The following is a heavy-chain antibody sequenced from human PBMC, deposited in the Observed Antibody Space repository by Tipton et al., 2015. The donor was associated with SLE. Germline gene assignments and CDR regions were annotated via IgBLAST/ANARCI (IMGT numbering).Heavy chain of an antibody. V-gene: IGHV3-23*01. J-gene: IGHJ5*02. CDR1: GFTFTTYA. CDR3: ARDRWSSGWP. D-gene: IGHD6-19*01. Sequence: SLRLSCAASGFTFTTYAMNWVRQAPGKGLEWVSAITGSSSTTYYADSVKGRFTISRDNSKNTMYLQMNSLRAEDTAVYYCARDRWSSGWPWGQGTLVTVSS. CDR2: ITGSSSTT.